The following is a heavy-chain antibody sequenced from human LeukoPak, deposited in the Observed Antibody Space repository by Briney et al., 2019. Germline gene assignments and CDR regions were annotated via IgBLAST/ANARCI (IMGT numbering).Heavy chain of an antibody. Sequence: PSETLSLTCTVSGGSISSYYWSWIRQPPGKGLEWIGYIYYSGSTNYNPSLKSRVTISVDTSKNQFSLKLSSVTAADTAVYYCARGRWLQSTVWGRWGQGTLVTVSS. J-gene: IGHJ4*02. CDR3: ARGRWLQSTVWGR. CDR2: IYYSGST. CDR1: GGSISSYY. D-gene: IGHD5-24*01. V-gene: IGHV4-59*12.